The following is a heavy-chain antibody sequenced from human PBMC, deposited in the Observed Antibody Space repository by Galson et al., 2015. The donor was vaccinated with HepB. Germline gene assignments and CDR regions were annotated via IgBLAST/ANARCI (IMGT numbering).Heavy chain of an antibody. D-gene: IGHD2-15*01. Sequence: TLSLTCGVSGGSVSSANYYWSWIRQPPGKGLEWIGYVYYSGSTNYNPSLKSRATMSVDTSKGQFSLKLSSVTAADTAVYYCARADVAYCSGGSCYIRDSFDPWGQGTLVTVSS. J-gene: IGHJ5*02. CDR1: GGSVSSANYY. V-gene: IGHV4-61*01. CDR2: VYYSGST. CDR3: ARADVAYCSGGSCYIRDSFDP.